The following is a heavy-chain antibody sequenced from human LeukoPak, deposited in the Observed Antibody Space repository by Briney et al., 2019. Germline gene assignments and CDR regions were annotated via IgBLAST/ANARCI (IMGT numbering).Heavy chain of an antibody. CDR3: ARGTITTVTDS. V-gene: IGHV4-4*02. Sequence: PSGTLSLTCAISGGSISSSNWWTWVRQPPGKGLEWVGEIYLRGNTNYNSSLESRVTISVDEAETQLSLRLESVTAADPAVHYCARGTITTVTDSWGPGTLVTVSS. CDR1: GGSISSSNW. J-gene: IGHJ4*02. CDR2: IYLRGNT. D-gene: IGHD4-17*01.